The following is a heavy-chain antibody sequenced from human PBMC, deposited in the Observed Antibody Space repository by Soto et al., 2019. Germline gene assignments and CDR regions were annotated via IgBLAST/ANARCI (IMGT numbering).Heavy chain of an antibody. J-gene: IGHJ4*01. V-gene: IGHV4-30-4*01. D-gene: IGHD2-15*01. CDR2: TYYSGST. Sequence: QVQLQESGPGLVKPSQTLSLTCTVSGVSISSGNSYWSWIRQPPGKGLEWIGYTYYSGSTYYNPSLKSRVTXXVXTFXNQFSLKLTSVTTADTAVYYCARIPVVVAAIYLDYWGQGSLVTVSS. CDR3: ARIPVVVAAIYLDY. CDR1: GVSISSGNSY.